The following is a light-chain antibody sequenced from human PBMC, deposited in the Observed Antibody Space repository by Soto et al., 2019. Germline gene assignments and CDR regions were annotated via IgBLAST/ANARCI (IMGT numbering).Light chain of an antibody. Sequence: SVRTKAAYGKGAPGQSSTISKNRTSSDVGAYDFVSWYQQHPDKAPKLMIYEVSNRPSGVSNRFSGSKSVNTATLTISGLQAEDEADYYCSSYTSSSTRVFGTGTKVTVL. J-gene: IGLJ1*01. CDR2: EVS. CDR1: SSDVGAYDF. V-gene: IGLV2-14*03. CDR3: SSYTSSSTRV.